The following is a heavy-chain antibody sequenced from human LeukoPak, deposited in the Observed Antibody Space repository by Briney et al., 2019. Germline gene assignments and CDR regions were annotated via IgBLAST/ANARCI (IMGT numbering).Heavy chain of an antibody. J-gene: IGHJ5*02. D-gene: IGHD3-16*01. Sequence: ASVKVSCKVSGYTLTELSMHWVRQAPGKGLEWMGGFDPEDGETIYAQKFQGRVTMTEDTSTDTAYMELSSLRSEDTAVYYCATLRGSGRSNWFDPWGQGTLVTVSS. V-gene: IGHV1-24*01. CDR1: GYTLTELS. CDR3: ATLRGSGRSNWFDP. CDR2: FDPEDGET.